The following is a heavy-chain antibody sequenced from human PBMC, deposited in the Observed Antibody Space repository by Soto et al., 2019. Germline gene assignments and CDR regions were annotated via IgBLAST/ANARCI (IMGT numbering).Heavy chain of an antibody. CDR1: AGTFSSYT. V-gene: IGHV1-69*02. CDR2: IIPILGIA. D-gene: IGHD3-10*01. Sequence: QVQLVHSGAEVKKPGSSVKVSCKASAGTFSSYTISWVRQAPGQGLEWMGRIIPILGIANYAQKFQGRVTITADKSTRTAYMELSSLRSEDTAVYSCASSGDLGAFDIWGQGTMVTVSS. CDR3: ASSGDLGAFDI. J-gene: IGHJ3*02.